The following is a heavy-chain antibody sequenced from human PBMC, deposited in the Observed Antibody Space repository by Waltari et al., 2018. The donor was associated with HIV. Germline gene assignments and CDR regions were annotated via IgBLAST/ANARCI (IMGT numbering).Heavy chain of an antibody. J-gene: IGHJ4*02. CDR2: INPNSGGT. CDR3: ALQWVHQLVEEPGGTGGDY. CDR1: GYPFTGYY. Sequence: QVQLVQSGAEVKKPGASVKVSCKASGYPFTGYYMHWVGTAPGQGLEWMGWINPNSGGTNYAQKFQGRVTMTRDTSISTAYMELSRLRSDDTAVYYCALQWVHQLVEEPGGTGGDYWGQGTLVTVSS. D-gene: IGHD6-13*01. V-gene: IGHV1-2*02.